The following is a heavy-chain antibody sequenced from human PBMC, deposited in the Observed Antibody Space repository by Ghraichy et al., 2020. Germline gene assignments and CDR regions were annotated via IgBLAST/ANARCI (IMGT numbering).Heavy chain of an antibody. CDR3: ARDLSGIAATDPFDY. CDR2: ISSSSSYI. D-gene: IGHD6-13*01. Sequence: GGSLRLSCAASGFTFSSYSMNWVRQAPGKGLEWVSSISSSSSYIYYADSVKGRFTISRDNAKNSLYLQMNSLRAEDTAVYYCARDLSGIAATDPFDYWGQGTLVTVSS. V-gene: IGHV3-21*01. J-gene: IGHJ4*02. CDR1: GFTFSSYS.